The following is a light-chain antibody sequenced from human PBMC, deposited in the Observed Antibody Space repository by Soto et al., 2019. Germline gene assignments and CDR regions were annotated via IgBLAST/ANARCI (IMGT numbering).Light chain of an antibody. V-gene: IGKV3-20*01. CDR3: QDYGTSHPWT. J-gene: IGKJ1*01. CDR2: GGS. CDR1: QNIRGNE. Sequence: EVVLTQSPGALSLSPGEGVTLSCRASQNIRGNELAWYRQKRGQAPRLLIYGGSSRAEGIPDRFSGRGTGTNFTLTISRLEPEDSAVYYCQDYGTSHPWTFGQVTKLEIK.